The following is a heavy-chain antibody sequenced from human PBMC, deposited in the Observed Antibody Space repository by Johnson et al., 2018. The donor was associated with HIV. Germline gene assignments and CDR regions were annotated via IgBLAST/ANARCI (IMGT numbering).Heavy chain of an antibody. CDR3: ARVLRGQPRSPFDI. J-gene: IGHJ3*02. D-gene: IGHD3-10*01. CDR2: MWYDGSNK. CDR1: GFTFSSYG. Sequence: QVQLVESGGGVVQPGRSLRLSCAASGFTFSSYGMHWVRQAPGKGLEWVAGMWYDGSNKHYADSVKGRFTISRDNSKNRLYLQMNSLRAEDTAVYYCARVLRGQPRSPFDIWGQGTMVTVSS. V-gene: IGHV3-33*01.